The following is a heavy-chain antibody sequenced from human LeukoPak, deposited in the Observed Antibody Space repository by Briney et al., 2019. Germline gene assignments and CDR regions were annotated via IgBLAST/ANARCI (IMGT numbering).Heavy chain of an antibody. CDR3: ARGAVSGDHYYGLDV. Sequence: PSETLSLTCAVYGGSFSGYYWSWIRQPPGKGLEWIGEINQSGSTKYNPSLKSRVTISVDTTKNQFSLKLSSVTAADTAAYYCARGAVSGDHYYGLDVWGQGNTVTVSS. D-gene: IGHD2-21*01. V-gene: IGHV4-34*01. CDR2: INQSGST. J-gene: IGHJ6*02. CDR1: GGSFSGYY.